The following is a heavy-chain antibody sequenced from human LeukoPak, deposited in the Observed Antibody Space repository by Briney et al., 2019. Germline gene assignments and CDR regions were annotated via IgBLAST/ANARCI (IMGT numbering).Heavy chain of an antibody. CDR3: AQGGSSSSWYGWFDP. J-gene: IGHJ5*02. CDR1: GFTFSSCG. V-gene: IGHV3-30*18. D-gene: IGHD6-13*01. CDR2: ISYDGSNK. Sequence: PGGSLRLSCAASGFTFSSCGMHWVRQAPGKGLEWVAVISYDGSNKYYADSVKGRFTISRDNSKNTLYLQMNSLRAEDTAVYYCAQGGSSSSWYGWFDPWGQGTLVTVSS.